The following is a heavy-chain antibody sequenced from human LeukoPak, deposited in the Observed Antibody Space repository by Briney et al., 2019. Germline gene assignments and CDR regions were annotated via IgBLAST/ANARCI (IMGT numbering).Heavy chain of an antibody. CDR2: IYWDDDK. Sequence: PGPTLTNLIQPLTVTLSLTGCLVRTSGLGVGWIRQPPGKALEWLAVIYWDDDKRYSPSLKSRLTITKDTSINQVVVTMTNVYPVDTATYYCPLSPVIAAARIISYFDHWGQGTLVTVSS. V-gene: IGHV2-5*02. CDR1: GCLVRTSGLG. CDR3: PLSPVIAAARIISYFDH. D-gene: IGHD2-21*01. J-gene: IGHJ4*02.